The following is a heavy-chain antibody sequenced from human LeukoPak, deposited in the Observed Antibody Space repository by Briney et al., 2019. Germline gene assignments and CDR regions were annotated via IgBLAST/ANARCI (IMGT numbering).Heavy chain of an antibody. CDR1: GFTFSAYE. J-gene: IGHJ4*02. V-gene: IGHV3-48*03. Sequence: GGSLRLSCAASGFTFSAYEMNWVRQAPGKGLEWVSYVSTSGSAIYYADSVKGRFTISRDNAKNSLYLQMNSLRAEDTAVYYCARDAHSSGWDYWGQGTLVTVSS. CDR3: ARDAHSSGWDY. D-gene: IGHD6-19*01. CDR2: VSTSGSAI.